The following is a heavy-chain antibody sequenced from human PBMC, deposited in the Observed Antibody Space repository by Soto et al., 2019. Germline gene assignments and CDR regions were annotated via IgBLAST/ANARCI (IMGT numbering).Heavy chain of an antibody. V-gene: IGHV4-30-4*01. CDR2: IYYSGST. CDR3: AGSLLYYDFWSGYYTLGSWFDP. J-gene: IGHJ5*02. Sequence: SETLSLTCTVSGGSISGGDYYWSWIRQPPGKGLEWIGYIYYSGSTYYNPSLKSRVTISVDTSKNQSSLKLSSVTAAATAVYYCAGSLLYYDFWSGYYTLGSWFDPWGQGTLVTVSS. CDR1: GGSISGGDYY. D-gene: IGHD3-3*01.